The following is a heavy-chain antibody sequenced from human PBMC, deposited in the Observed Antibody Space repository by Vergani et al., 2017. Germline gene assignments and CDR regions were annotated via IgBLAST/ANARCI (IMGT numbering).Heavy chain of an antibody. V-gene: IGHV4-39*01. J-gene: IGHJ6*02. CDR3: AGQSITPNPLYYCYGMDV. CDR2: TYYSGST. Sequence: QLQLQESGPGLVKPSETLSVTCTVSGGSISSSSYYWGWIRQPPGKGLEWIGSTYYSGSTYYNPSLESRVTISVDTSKNQFSLKLSSVTAAHTAVYYCAGQSITPNPLYYCYGMDVWVQGTTVTVSS. D-gene: IGHD1-14*01. CDR1: GGSISSSSYY.